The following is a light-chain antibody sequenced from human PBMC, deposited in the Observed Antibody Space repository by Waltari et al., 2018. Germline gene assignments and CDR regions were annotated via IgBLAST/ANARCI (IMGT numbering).Light chain of an antibody. CDR1: SLRSYY. J-gene: IGLJ1*01. CDR3: SSRDSGAHRHV. Sequence: SSELTQDPAVSVALGQTVRITCQGESLRSYYATWYQQKEGQAPILVIYGQNNRPSGIPDRFSGSYSGRTASLTITGALAEDEADYYCSSRDSGAHRHVFGTGTKVTVL. CDR2: GQN. V-gene: IGLV3-19*01.